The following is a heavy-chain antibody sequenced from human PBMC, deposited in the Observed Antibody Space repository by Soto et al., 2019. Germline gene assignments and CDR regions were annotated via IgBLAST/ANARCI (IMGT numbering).Heavy chain of an antibody. D-gene: IGHD4-17*01. CDR1: GFTFKIYA. CDR3: AREDDYGYRYINYGLDV. J-gene: IGHJ6*02. V-gene: IGHV3-30-3*01. Sequence: QPGGSLRLSCAASGFTFKIYALHWVRQAPGKGLEWVAVISFNGSKKYYTDSVKGRFTISRDNLKNTLYLQMNNLRVEDAALYFCAREDDYGYRYINYGLDVWGQGTTVTVS. CDR2: ISFNGSKK.